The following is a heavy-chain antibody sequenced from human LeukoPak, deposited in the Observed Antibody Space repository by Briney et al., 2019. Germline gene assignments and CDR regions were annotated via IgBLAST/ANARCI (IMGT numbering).Heavy chain of an antibody. CDR3: ARGAARPPDYYYYMDV. D-gene: IGHD6-6*01. CDR2: VSGST. V-gene: IGHV4-59*08. J-gene: IGHJ6*03. CDR1: GGPISSYY. Sequence: SETLSLTCTVSGGPISSYYWSWLRQPPGKGLEWIGYVSGSTNYNPSLKSRVTISVDTSKNQLSLKLSSVTAADTAVYYCARGAARPPDYYYYMDVWGKGTTVTVSS.